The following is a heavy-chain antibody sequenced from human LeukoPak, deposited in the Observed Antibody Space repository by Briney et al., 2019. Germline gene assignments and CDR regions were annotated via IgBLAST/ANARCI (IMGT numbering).Heavy chain of an antibody. V-gene: IGHV5-51*01. CDR3: ARRYYYDSSGYYFDY. CDR1: GYRFTSYW. CDR2: IYPGSSDT. J-gene: IGHJ4*02. D-gene: IGHD3-22*01. Sequence: GGSLQISCKGSGYRFTSYWIGWVRQMPGKGLEWMGIIYPGSSDTRYSPSFQGQVTISADKSISTAYLQWSSLKASDTAMYYCARRYYYDSSGYYFDYWGQGTLVTVSS.